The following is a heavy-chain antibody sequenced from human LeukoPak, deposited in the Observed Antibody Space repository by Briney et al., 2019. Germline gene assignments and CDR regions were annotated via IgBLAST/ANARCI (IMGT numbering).Heavy chain of an antibody. V-gene: IGHV1-8*01. CDR2: MNPNSGNT. J-gene: IGHJ5*02. Sequence: ASVKVSCKASGYTFTSYDINWVRQATGQGLEWMGWMNPNSGNTGYAQKFQGRVTMTRNTSISTAYMELSSLRSEDTAVYYCATESSYCSNATCYSSGLDPWGQGTLVTVSS. D-gene: IGHD2-2*01. CDR3: ATESSYCSNATCYSSGLDP. CDR1: GYTFTSYD.